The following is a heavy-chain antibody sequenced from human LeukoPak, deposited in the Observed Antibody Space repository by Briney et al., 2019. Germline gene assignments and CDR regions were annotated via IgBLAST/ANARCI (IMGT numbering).Heavy chain of an antibody. CDR1: GRSISSYC. Sequence: SETLSLTCTVSGRSISSYCWSWIRQPPGKGLEWIGYIYYSGSTNYNPSLKSRVSISVDTSKHQFSLKLSSVTAADTAVYYCAKDQWDYDSSGYSHAFDIWGQGTMVTVSS. V-gene: IGHV4-59*01. CDR3: AKDQWDYDSSGYSHAFDI. J-gene: IGHJ3*02. D-gene: IGHD3-22*01. CDR2: IYYSGST.